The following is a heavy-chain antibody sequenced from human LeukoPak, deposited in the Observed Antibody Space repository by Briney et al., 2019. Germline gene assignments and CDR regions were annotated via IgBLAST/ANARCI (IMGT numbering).Heavy chain of an antibody. Sequence: ASVKVSCKASGYTFTSYYMHWVRQAPGQGLEWMGIINPSGGSTSYAQKFQGRVTMTRDTSTSTVYMELSSLRSEDTAVYYCARDSGYYDSSGYYSDAFDIWGQGTMVTVSS. V-gene: IGHV1-46*01. CDR3: ARDSGYYDSSGYYSDAFDI. D-gene: IGHD3-22*01. CDR2: INPSGGST. CDR1: GYTFTSYY. J-gene: IGHJ3*02.